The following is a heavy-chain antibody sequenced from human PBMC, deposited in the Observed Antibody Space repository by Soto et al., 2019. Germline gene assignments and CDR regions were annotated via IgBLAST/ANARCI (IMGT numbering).Heavy chain of an antibody. CDR2: INHSGTT. D-gene: IGHD2-21*01. Sequence: SETLSLTCAFYSLSFRDYYWTLIRQPPGKGLEFIGEINHSGTTHYNPSLKSRVTISVDTSKNHFSLKMNSVTAADTAVYYCARSPKSTDFPYYFDFWGQGTLVTVSS. V-gene: IGHV4-34*01. CDR3: ARSPKSTDFPYYFDF. CDR1: SLSFRDYY. J-gene: IGHJ4*02.